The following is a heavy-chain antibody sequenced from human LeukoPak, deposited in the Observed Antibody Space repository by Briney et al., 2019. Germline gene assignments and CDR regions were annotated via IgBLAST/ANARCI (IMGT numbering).Heavy chain of an antibody. CDR3: AKDRACSSTSCYLEYYFDY. V-gene: IGHV3-23*01. CDR1: GFTFSSYA. Sequence: PGGSLRLSCAASGFTFSSYAMSWVRQAPGKGLEWVSAISGSGGSTYADSVKGRFTISRDNSKNTLYLQMNSLRAEDTAVYYCAKDRACSSTSCYLEYYFDYWGQGTLVTVSS. D-gene: IGHD2-2*01. J-gene: IGHJ4*02. CDR2: ISGSGGST.